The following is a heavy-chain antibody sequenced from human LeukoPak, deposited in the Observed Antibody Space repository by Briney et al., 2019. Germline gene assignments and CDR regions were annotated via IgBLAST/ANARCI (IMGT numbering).Heavy chain of an antibody. CDR3: ASAGESYSIWSGYEYFQH. J-gene: IGHJ1*01. Sequence: ASVKVSCKASGYTFTGYYMHWVRQAPGQGLEWMGRINLNSGGTNYAQKFQGRVTMTRDTSISTAYMELSRLRSDDTAVYYCASAGESYSIWSGYEYFQHWGQGTLVTVSS. CDR1: GYTFTGYY. D-gene: IGHD3-3*01. V-gene: IGHV1-2*06. CDR2: INLNSGGT.